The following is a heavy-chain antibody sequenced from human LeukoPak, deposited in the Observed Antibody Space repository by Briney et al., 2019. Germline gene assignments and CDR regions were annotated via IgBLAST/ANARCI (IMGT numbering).Heavy chain of an antibody. Sequence: SETLSLTCTVSGDSVRTNNYYWSWIRQPPGEGLEWIGYIHYSGNTNYNTSLKSRVTISVDTSKSQFSLKLSSVTAADTAVYYCARDLNWGKWFDPWGQGTLVTVSS. CDR1: GDSVRTNNYY. D-gene: IGHD7-27*01. CDR2: IHYSGNT. CDR3: ARDLNWGKWFDP. J-gene: IGHJ5*02. V-gene: IGHV4-61*01.